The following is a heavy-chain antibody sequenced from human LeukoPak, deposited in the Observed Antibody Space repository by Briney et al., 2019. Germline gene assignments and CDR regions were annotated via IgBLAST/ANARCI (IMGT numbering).Heavy chain of an antibody. Sequence: PSETLSLTCAVYGGSFSGYYWSWSRQPPGKGLEWIGEINHSGSTNYNPSLKSRVTISVDTSKNQFSLKLSSVTAADTAVYYCARGPLIDYWGQGTLVTVSS. CDR2: INHSGST. V-gene: IGHV4-34*01. CDR3: ARGPLIDY. CDR1: GGSFSGYY. J-gene: IGHJ4*02.